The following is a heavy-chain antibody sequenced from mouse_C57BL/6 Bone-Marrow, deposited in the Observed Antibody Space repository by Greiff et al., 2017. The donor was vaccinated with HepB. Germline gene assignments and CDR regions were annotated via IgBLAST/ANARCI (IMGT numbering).Heavy chain of an antibody. J-gene: IGHJ1*03. V-gene: IGHV5-16*01. CDR3: ARDGYDYDGYFDV. CDR1: GFTFSDYY. D-gene: IGHD2-4*01. CDR2: INYDGSST. Sequence: EVQVVESEGGLVQPGSSMKLSCTASGFTFSDYYMAWVRQVPEKGLEWVANINYDGSSTYYLDSLKSRFIISRDNAKNILYLQMSSLKSEDTATYYCARDGYDYDGYFDVWGTGTTVTVSS.